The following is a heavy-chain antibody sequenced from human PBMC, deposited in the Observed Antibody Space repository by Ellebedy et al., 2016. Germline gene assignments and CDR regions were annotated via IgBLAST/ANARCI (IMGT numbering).Heavy chain of an antibody. D-gene: IGHD3-10*01. CDR3: ARAGGSGPYHQFPGY. CDR1: GFTFSHYT. Sequence: GESLKISCVASGFTFSHYTMTWVRQAAGKGLEWVSSISSNGNFVNYAVSAKGRFTISRDNDKTSVFLQMTDLRADDTGVYFCARAGGSGPYHQFPGYWGQGSLVTVSS. V-gene: IGHV3-21*06. J-gene: IGHJ4*02. CDR2: ISSNGNFV.